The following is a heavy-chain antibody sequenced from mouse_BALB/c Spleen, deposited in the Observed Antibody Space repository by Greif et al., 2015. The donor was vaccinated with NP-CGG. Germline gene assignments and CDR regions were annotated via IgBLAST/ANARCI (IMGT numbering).Heavy chain of an antibody. Sequence: VQRVESGAELVKPGASVKLSCKASGYTFTSYWMHWVKQRPGQGLEWIGEINPSNGRTNYNEKFKSKATLTVDKSSSTAYMQLSSLTSEDSAVYYCAIYDGYYYYAMDYWGQGTSVTVSS. D-gene: IGHD2-3*01. V-gene: IGHV1S81*02. CDR2: INPSNGRT. CDR1: GYTFTSYW. J-gene: IGHJ4*01. CDR3: AIYDGYYYYAMDY.